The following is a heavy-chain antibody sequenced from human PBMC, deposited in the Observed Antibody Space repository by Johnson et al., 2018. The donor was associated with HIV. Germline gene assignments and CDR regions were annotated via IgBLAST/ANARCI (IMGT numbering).Heavy chain of an antibody. CDR1: GFTFSSYA. J-gene: IGHJ3*02. CDR3: ARVDPPRLFNI. Sequence: VQLVESGGGVVQPGRSLRLSCAASGFTFSSYAMHWVRQAPGKGLEWVAVISYDGSNKYYADSVKGRFTISRDNSKNTLYLQMNSLRAGDTAVDCCARVDPPRLFNIWGRGTVVTVSS. V-gene: IGHV3-30-3*01. CDR2: ISYDGSNK. D-gene: IGHD3/OR15-3a*01.